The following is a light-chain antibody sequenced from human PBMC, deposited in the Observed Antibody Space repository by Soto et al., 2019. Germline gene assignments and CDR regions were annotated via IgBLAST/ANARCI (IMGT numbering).Light chain of an antibody. CDR1: SSDVGGYDY. CDR3: CSYGGDFWV. J-gene: IGLJ3*02. Sequence: QSALTQPRSVSGSPGQSVTISCTGTSSDVGGYDYVSWFQHHPGKVPKLMIYDVTKRPSGVPDRFTASKSGNTASLTISGLQDEDEADYYCCSYGGDFWVFGGGTKLTVL. V-gene: IGLV2-11*01. CDR2: DVT.